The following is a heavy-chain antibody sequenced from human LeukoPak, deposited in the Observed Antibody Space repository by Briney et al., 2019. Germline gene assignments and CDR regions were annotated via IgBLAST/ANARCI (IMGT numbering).Heavy chain of an antibody. Sequence: SETLSLTCAVYGGSFSGYYWSWIRQPPGKGLEWIGEINHSGSTNYNPSLKSRVTISVDTSKNQFSLKLSSVTAADTAVYYCAREATTGFDYWGQGTLVTVSS. D-gene: IGHD4-17*01. V-gene: IGHV4-34*01. CDR2: INHSGST. J-gene: IGHJ4*02. CDR1: GGSFSGYY. CDR3: AREATTGFDY.